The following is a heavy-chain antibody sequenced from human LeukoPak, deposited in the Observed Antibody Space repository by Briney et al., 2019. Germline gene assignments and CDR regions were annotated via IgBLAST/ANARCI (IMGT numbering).Heavy chain of an antibody. Sequence: KPSETLSLTCTVSGGSISSYYWSWIRQPPGKGREWIGYTYYSGSTNYNPPLKSRVTISVDTSKNPFSLKLSSVNAADTAVYYCAGSPGGLRYFDWSSYYYYGMDVRGKGTTVTVSS. J-gene: IGHJ6*04. V-gene: IGHV4-59*01. CDR3: AGSPGGLRYFDWSSYYYYGMDV. CDR1: GGSISSYY. CDR2: TYYSGST. D-gene: IGHD3-9*01.